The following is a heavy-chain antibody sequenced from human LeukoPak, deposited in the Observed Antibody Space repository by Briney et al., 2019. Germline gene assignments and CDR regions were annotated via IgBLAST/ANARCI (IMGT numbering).Heavy chain of an antibody. V-gene: IGHV4-39*02. CDR2: IYFIGST. Sequence: SETLSLTCTVSSASISSSSYYGTWIRQPPGKGLEWIGSIYFIGSTYYNTSFKSRVTISVDTSKNQFSLNLSSVTAADTAVYYCARGIIGTFDFWGQGILVSVSS. D-gene: IGHD1-7*01. CDR3: ARGIIGTFDF. J-gene: IGHJ4*02. CDR1: SASISSSSYY.